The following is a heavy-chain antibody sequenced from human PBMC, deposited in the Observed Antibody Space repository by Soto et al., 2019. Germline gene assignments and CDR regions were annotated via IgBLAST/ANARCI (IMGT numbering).Heavy chain of an antibody. Sequence: LSLTCAVYGGSFSGYYWSWIRQPPGKGLEWIGEINHSGSTNYNPSLKSRVTISVDTSKNQFSLKLSSVTAADTAVYYCARRVVVTANRFDYWGQGTLVTVSS. CDR2: INHSGST. D-gene: IGHD2-21*02. CDR3: ARRVVVTANRFDY. CDR1: GGSFSGYY. V-gene: IGHV4-34*01. J-gene: IGHJ4*02.